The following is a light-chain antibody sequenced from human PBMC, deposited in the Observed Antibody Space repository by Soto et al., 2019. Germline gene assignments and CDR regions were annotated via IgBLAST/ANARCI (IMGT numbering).Light chain of an antibody. V-gene: IGKV3D-15*01. Sequence: EIVLTQSPGTLSLSPGERATLPCRASQNITNNYVAWYQHKPGQAPRLLIYGGCTRATGIPARFSGRGSGTECTLSISSLQSEDSAVYYCQQYNNWPPITFGQGTRLEIK. CDR3: QQYNNWPPIT. CDR1: QNITNN. CDR2: GGC. J-gene: IGKJ5*01.